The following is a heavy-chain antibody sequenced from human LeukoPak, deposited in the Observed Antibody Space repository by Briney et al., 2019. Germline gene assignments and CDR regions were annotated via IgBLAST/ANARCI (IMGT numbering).Heavy chain of an antibody. J-gene: IGHJ4*02. CDR3: ARTFVSGDGYKVGYFDY. V-gene: IGHV3-23*03. D-gene: IGHD5-24*01. CDR1: GFTFSSYA. Sequence: QPGGSLRLSCAASGFTFSSYAMSWVRQAPGKGLEWVSLIYSGGSTYYADSVKGRFTISRDNSKNTLYLQMNSLSAEDTAVYYCARTFVSGDGYKVGYFDYWGQGTLVTVSS. CDR2: IYSGGST.